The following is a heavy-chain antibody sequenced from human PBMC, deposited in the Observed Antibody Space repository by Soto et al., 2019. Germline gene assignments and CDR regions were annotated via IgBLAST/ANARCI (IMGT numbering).Heavy chain of an antibody. CDR1: GGSISSYY. CDR3: AAPPRY. D-gene: IGHD6-6*01. J-gene: IGHJ4*02. Sequence: PSETLSLTCTVSGGSISSYYWSWIRQPPGKGLEWIGYIYDSGSTNYNPSLKSRVTISVDTSKNQFSLKLTSVAAADTAVYYCAAPPRYWGQGTLVTVSS. CDR2: IYDSGST. V-gene: IGHV4-59*01.